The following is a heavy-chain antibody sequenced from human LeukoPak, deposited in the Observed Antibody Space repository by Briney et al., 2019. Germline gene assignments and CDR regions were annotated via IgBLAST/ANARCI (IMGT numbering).Heavy chain of an antibody. V-gene: IGHV3-23*01. J-gene: IGHJ4*02. CDR2: ISGSGGST. Sequence: PGGSLRLSCAASGFTFNSYAMSWVRQAPGKGLEWVSAISGSGGSTYYADSVKGRFTISRDNSKNTLYLQMNSLRAEDTAVYYCAKGYNSGPLYYFDYWGQGALVSVSS. CDR3: AKGYNSGPLYYFDY. CDR1: GFTFNSYA. D-gene: IGHD5-12*01.